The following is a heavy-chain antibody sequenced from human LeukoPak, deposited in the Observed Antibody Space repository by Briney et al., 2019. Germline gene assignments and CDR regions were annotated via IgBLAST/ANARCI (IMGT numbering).Heavy chain of an antibody. Sequence: PGGSLRLSCAASGFTFSDYYMSWIRQAPGKGLEWVSYISSSGSTIYYADSVKGRFTISRDNAKNSLYLQTNSLRAEDTAVYYCARLAAAGENTENFDYWGQGTLVTVSS. CDR2: ISSSGSTI. CDR1: GFTFSDYY. CDR3: ARLAAAGENTENFDY. D-gene: IGHD6-13*01. J-gene: IGHJ4*02. V-gene: IGHV3-11*04.